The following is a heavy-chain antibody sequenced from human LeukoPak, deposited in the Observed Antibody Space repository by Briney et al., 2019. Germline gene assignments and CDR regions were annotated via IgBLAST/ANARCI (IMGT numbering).Heavy chain of an antibody. V-gene: IGHV4-4*07. CDR1: GGSISSYY. J-gene: IGHJ4*02. CDR3: ARERTVDGYPYYVDY. CDR2: IYTSGST. Sequence: SETLSLTCTVSGGSISSYYWSWIRQPAGKGLEWIGRIYTSGSTNYNPSLKSRLTMSVDTSKNQFSLKLTSVTAADTAVYYCARERTVDGYPYYVDYWGQGPLVTVSS. D-gene: IGHD3-22*01.